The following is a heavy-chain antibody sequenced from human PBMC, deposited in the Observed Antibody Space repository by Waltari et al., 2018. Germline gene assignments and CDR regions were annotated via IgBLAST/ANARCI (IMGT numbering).Heavy chain of an antibody. J-gene: IGHJ2*01. CDR1: GGSINNFY. V-gene: IGHV4-59*08. CDR3: ARLTGGFFDL. Sequence: QVQLQESGPGLVKPSETLSLSCTFSGGSINNFYWSWIRQPPGKGLEWIGHIYYRGSTNYNPSLKGRVTISVDRSKNQSSLKLSSVTAEDTAVFYCARLTGGFFDLWGRGTLVTVSS. D-gene: IGHD3-10*01. CDR2: IYYRGST.